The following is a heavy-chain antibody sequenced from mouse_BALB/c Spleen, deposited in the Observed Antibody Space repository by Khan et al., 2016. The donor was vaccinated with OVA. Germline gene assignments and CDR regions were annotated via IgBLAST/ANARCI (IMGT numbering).Heavy chain of an antibody. CDR2: ISSGGSFT. J-gene: IGHJ2*01. V-gene: IGHV5-6*01. D-gene: IGHD1-1*01. CDR1: GFTFSSYG. CDR3: ARQEGYYGSSYFFDY. Sequence: EVELVESGGDLVKPGGSLKLSCAASGFTFSSYGMSWVRQTPDKRLEWVATISSGGSFTYSPDSVKGRFNISRENAENTLYLQMSGLKSEDTAMYYCARQEGYYGSSYFFDYWGQGTTLTVSS.